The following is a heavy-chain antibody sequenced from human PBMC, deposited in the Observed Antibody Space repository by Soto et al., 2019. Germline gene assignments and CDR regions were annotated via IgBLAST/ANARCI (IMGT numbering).Heavy chain of an antibody. CDR3: ASYSGYSSSWSREGVVY. V-gene: IGHV4-31*03. D-gene: IGHD6-13*01. CDR2: IYYSGST. J-gene: IGHJ4*02. CDR1: GGSISSGGYY. Sequence: PSEPLSLTCTVSGGSISSGGYYWSWIRQHPGKGLEWIGYIYYSGSTYYNPSLKSRVTISVDTSKNQFSLKLSSVTAADTAVYYCASYSGYSSSWSREGVVYWGQGTLVTVSS.